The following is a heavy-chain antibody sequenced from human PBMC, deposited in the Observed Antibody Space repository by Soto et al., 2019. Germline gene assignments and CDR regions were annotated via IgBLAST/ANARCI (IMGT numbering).Heavy chain of an antibody. J-gene: IGHJ6*03. V-gene: IGHV3-7*01. Sequence: GGSLRLSCAASGFTFSSYWMSWVRQAPGKGLEWVANIKQDGSEKYYVDSVKGRFTISRDNAKNSLYLQMNSLRAEDTAVYYCAREGSSSLHYYYYYMDVWGKGTTVTVSS. D-gene: IGHD6-6*01. CDR2: IKQDGSEK. CDR1: GFTFSSYW. CDR3: AREGSSSLHYYYYYMDV.